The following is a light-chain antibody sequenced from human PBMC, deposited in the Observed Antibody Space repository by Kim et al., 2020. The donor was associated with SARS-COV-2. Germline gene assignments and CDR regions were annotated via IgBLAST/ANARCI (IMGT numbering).Light chain of an antibody. V-gene: IGKV1D-16*01. CDR3: QQYKSYPYT. CDR2: DAS. CDR1: QGISRW. J-gene: IGKJ2*01. Sequence: SAGVGDRVTITCRASQGISRWLDWYQQKTEKAPKSLIYDASSLQSGVPSRFSGSGSGTEFTLTISSLQPEDFAAYDCQQYKSYPYTYGQGTKLVI.